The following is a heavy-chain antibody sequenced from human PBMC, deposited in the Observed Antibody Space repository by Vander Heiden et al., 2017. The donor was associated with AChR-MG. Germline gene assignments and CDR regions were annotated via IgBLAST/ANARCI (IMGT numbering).Heavy chain of an antibody. V-gene: IGHV3-23*01. J-gene: IGHJ3*02. CDR1: GFTFSRYV. Sequence: QVLESGGGFVQPGGSLRLSCAASGFTFSRYVMRWVRQAPGKGLEWLSAITGSGAAIYYADSVKGRFTISRDTSNNTVYLQMNSLRAEDTAVYYCAKALWGGMYYYGPTNAFDIWGQGTIVTVSS. CDR2: ITGSGAAI. D-gene: IGHD3-10*01. CDR3: AKALWGGMYYYGPTNAFDI.